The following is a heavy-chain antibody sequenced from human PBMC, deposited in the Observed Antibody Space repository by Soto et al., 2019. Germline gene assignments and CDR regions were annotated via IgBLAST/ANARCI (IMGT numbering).Heavy chain of an antibody. CDR2: IKSKTDGGTT. V-gene: IGHV3-15*01. CDR1: GFTFSNAW. D-gene: IGHD5-12*01. Sequence: EVQLVESGGGLVKPGGSLRLSCAASGFTFSNAWMNWVRQAPGKGLEWVGRIKSKTDGGTTDYAAPGKGRFTISRDDSKNKLYLQINSLKTDDTAVYYCTPERRGYSGYELFDYWGQGTLVTVSS. CDR3: TPERRGYSGYELFDY. J-gene: IGHJ4*02.